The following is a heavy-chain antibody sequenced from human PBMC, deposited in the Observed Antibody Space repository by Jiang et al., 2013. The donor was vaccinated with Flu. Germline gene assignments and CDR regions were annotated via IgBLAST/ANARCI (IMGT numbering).Heavy chain of an antibody. CDR1: GDSVSSNSAA. J-gene: IGHJ5*02. D-gene: IGHD5-18*01. CDR2: TYYRSKWYN. Sequence: TSQTLSLTCAISGDSVSSNSAAWNWIRQSPSRGLEWLGRTYYRSKWYNDYAVSVKSRITINPDTSKNQFSLQLNSVTPEDTAVYYCAREGAYRGYSYGYYNWFDPWAREPWSPSPQ. V-gene: IGHV6-1*01. CDR3: AREGAYRGYSYGYYNWFDP.